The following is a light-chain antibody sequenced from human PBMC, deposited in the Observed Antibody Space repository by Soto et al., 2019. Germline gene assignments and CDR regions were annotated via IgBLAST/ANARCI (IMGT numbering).Light chain of an antibody. Sequence: QSVLTQPPSASGTPGQRVTISCSGSGSSIGRNTVIWYRQLPGTAPKLLIYSDNQRPSGVHDRFSGSKSGTSASLAISGLQSEDEADYYCSAWDDSLKVLFGGGTKLTVL. V-gene: IGLV1-44*01. CDR3: SAWDDSLKVL. CDR1: GSSIGRNT. J-gene: IGLJ2*01. CDR2: SDN.